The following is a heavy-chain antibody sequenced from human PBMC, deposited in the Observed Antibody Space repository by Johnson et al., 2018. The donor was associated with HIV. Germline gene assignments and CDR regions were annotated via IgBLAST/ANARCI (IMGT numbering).Heavy chain of an antibody. J-gene: IGHJ3*02. Sequence: VQLVESGGGLVKPGGSLRLSCAASGFTFSNAWMSWVRQAPGKGLEWVGRIKSKTDGGTTYYAAPVKGRFTISRDDSKNTLYLQMNSLKTEDTAVYYCTTFYCGGDCYAFDIWGQGTMVTVSS. CDR3: TTFYCGGDCYAFDI. CDR1: GFTFSNAW. D-gene: IGHD2-21*01. CDR2: IKSKTDGGTT. V-gene: IGHV3-15*01.